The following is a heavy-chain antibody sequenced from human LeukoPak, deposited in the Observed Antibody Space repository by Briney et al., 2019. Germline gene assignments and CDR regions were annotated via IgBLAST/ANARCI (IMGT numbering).Heavy chain of an antibody. V-gene: IGHV1-18*01. CDR1: GYTFTSYG. Sequence: ASVKVSCKASGYTFTSYGISWVRQAPGQGLEWMGWISAYNGNTNYAQKLQGRVTMTTDTSTSTAYMELRSLRSDDTAVYYCARAGGSGSYSSMVYGWFDPWGQGTLVTVSS. CDR2: ISAYNGNT. J-gene: IGHJ5*02. CDR3: ARAGGSGSYSSMVYGWFDP. D-gene: IGHD3-10*01.